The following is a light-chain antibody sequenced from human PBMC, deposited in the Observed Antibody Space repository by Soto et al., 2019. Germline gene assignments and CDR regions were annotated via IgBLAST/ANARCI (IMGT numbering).Light chain of an antibody. CDR3: QQRSNWPIT. CDR2: DAS. V-gene: IGKV3-11*01. J-gene: IGKJ3*01. Sequence: EIVLTQSPATLSLSPGERATLSCRASQSVSSYLAWYQQKPGQAPRLLIYDASNRATGIPARFSGSGSGTDFTLTIHSLEPEDFAVYYFQQRSNWPITFGPGTKVDIK. CDR1: QSVSSY.